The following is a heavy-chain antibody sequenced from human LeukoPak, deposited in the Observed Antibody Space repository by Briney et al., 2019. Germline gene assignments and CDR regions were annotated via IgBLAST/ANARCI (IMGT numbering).Heavy chain of an antibody. Sequence: SDTLSLTCAVSGYSISSSNWWGWIRQPPGKGLEWIGYIYYSGSIYYNPSLKSRVTMSVDTSKNQFSLKLSSVTAADTAVYYCARVSRSGSWYWLGWFDPWGQGTLVTVSS. V-gene: IGHV4-28*05. J-gene: IGHJ5*02. CDR1: GYSISSSNW. CDR3: ARVSRSGSWYWLGWFDP. CDR2: IYYSGSI. D-gene: IGHD6-13*01.